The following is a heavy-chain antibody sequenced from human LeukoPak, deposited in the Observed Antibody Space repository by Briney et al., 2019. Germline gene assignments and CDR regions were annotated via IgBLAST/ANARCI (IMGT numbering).Heavy chain of an antibody. Sequence: ASVKVSCKASGYTFTSYDFNWLRQATGQGPEWVGWMNPNSGATGYAQKFQGRVTMTRSASINTAYMELTNLRSEDTAVYYCARGPKTYYYDTSAYNGWGQGTLVTVSS. V-gene: IGHV1-8*01. J-gene: IGHJ4*02. CDR3: ARGPKTYYYDTSAYNG. CDR1: GYTFTSYD. CDR2: MNPNSGAT. D-gene: IGHD3-22*01.